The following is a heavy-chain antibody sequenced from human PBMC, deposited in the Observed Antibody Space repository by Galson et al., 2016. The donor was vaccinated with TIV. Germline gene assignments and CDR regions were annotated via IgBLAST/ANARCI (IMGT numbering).Heavy chain of an antibody. D-gene: IGHD3-9*01. CDR2: SSGSGDTI. J-gene: IGHJ4*02. CDR3: AKGRILEYFDWLLCDS. CDR1: GFTFNTNT. Sequence: SLRLSCAASGFTFNTNTMSWIRQAPGKGLEWVSTSSGSGDTIYYADSVKGRFTISRDNSKGTLYLQMSSLRVDDTAIYYCAKGRILEYFDWLLCDSWGQGTLVTVSS. V-gene: IGHV3-23*01.